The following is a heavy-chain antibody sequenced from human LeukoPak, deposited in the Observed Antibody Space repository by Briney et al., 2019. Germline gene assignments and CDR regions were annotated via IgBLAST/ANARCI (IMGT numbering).Heavy chain of an antibody. Sequence: GASVKVSCKASGYTFTGYDMHWVRQAPGQGLEWMGWINPNSGGTNYAQKFQGRVTMTRDTSISTAYMELSRLRSDDTAVYYCTSRGDYGDWDYYYYYMDVWGKGTTVTVSS. CDR2: INPNSGGT. J-gene: IGHJ6*03. V-gene: IGHV1-2*02. D-gene: IGHD4-17*01. CDR1: GYTFTGYD. CDR3: TSRGDYGDWDYYYYYMDV.